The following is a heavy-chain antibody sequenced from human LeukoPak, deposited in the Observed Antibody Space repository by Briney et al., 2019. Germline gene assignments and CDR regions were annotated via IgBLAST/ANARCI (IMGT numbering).Heavy chain of an antibody. V-gene: IGHV1-69*05. CDR2: IIPIFGTA. D-gene: IGHD6-13*01. Sequence: SVKVSCKASGGTFSSYAISWVRQAPGQGLKWMGGIIPIFGTANYAQKFQGRVTITTDESTSTAYMELSSLRSEDTAVYYCARGYSSSWYGTNYWGQGTLVTVSS. CDR3: ARGYSSSWYGTNY. J-gene: IGHJ4*02. CDR1: GGTFSSYA.